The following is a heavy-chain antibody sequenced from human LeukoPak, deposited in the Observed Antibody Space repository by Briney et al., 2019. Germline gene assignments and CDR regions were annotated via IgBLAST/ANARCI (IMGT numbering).Heavy chain of an antibody. CDR3: GRWYNSGWGD. D-gene: IGHD6-19*01. Sequence: GGSLRLSCAASGFTFSSNWMSWVRQAPGRGLEGVANIKQDGTDKYYVDSVKGRFTISRDNAKNSLYLQMNRLRAEDTAVYYCGRWYNSGWGDWGQGTLVTVSS. J-gene: IGHJ4*02. V-gene: IGHV3-7*01. CDR1: GFTFSSNW. CDR2: IKQDGTDK.